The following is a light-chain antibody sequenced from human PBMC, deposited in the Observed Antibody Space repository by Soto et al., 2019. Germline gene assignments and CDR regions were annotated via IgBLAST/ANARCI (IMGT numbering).Light chain of an antibody. CDR3: QQAYSHPLT. CDR2: GAS. J-gene: IGKJ4*01. V-gene: IGKV1-12*01. CDR1: RGVGVW. Sequence: DIQVTQSPSSVSASLVDTVTITCRASRGVGVWLGWYQQKPGRAPHLLIYGASGLQVGVPSRFSGSVSGADFTLTISNLQPEDFATYYCQQAYSHPLTFGGGTKVDIK.